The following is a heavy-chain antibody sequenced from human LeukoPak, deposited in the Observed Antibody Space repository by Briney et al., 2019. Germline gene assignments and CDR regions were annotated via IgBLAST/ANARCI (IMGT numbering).Heavy chain of an antibody. V-gene: IGHV1-2*02. CDR2: INPEKRDT. CDR1: GYTFTGYA. J-gene: IGHJ4*02. D-gene: IGHD5-12*01. CDR3: AKKVRGPSHPLDF. Sequence: GASVKVPCKASGYTFTGYAIHWVRQAPGQGLEWMGWINPEKRDTGYAHKFQGGVTMTSDTSISTAYMELSSLRSDDTAVYYCAKKVRGPSHPLDFWGQGTLVTVSS.